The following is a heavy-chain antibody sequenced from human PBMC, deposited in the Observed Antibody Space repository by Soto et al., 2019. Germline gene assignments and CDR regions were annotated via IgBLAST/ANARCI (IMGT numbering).Heavy chain of an antibody. J-gene: IGHJ6*03. D-gene: IGHD3-3*01. CDR2: INTYNGNT. V-gene: IGHV1-18*01. CDR3: ARVALSGVVINPQRYFLYMDV. CDR1: GYTFNSYG. Sequence: QLMQSGAEVKKPGASVKVSCKPSGYTFNSYGITWVRQAPGQGLEWMGWINTYNGNTNYAQKFQGRVTMNTDTSTSTACMELRSLPSDDTAVYYCARVALSGVVINPQRYFLYMDVRGKGTTVSVSS.